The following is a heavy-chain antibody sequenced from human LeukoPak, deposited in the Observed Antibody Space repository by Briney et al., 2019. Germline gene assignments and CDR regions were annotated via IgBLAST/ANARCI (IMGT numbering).Heavy chain of an antibody. CDR2: ISSSGTI. Sequence: GGSLRLSCAASGFTFSRYNMNWVRQAPGKGLEWLSYISSSGTIYYADSVKGRFTISRDNSKNTLYLEMNSLSPDDTAVYYCARGVEPLAANTLAYWGQGTLVTVSS. V-gene: IGHV3-48*01. J-gene: IGHJ4*02. CDR1: GFTFSRYN. D-gene: IGHD1-14*01. CDR3: ARGVEPLAANTLAY.